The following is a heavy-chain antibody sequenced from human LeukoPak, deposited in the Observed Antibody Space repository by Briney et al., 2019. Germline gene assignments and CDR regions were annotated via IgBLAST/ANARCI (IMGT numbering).Heavy chain of an antibody. Sequence: PGGSLRLSCAVSGFTVSSNYMSWVRQAPGKGLEWVSVIYSGGSTYYADSVKGRFTISRDNSKNTLYLQMNSLRAEDTAVYYCARGGTVVTHDYWGRGTLVTVSS. CDR1: GFTVSSNY. D-gene: IGHD4-23*01. V-gene: IGHV3-53*01. CDR3: ARGGTVVTHDY. CDR2: IYSGGST. J-gene: IGHJ4*02.